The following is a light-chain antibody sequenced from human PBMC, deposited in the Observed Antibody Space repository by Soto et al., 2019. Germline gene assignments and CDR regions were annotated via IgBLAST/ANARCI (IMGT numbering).Light chain of an antibody. Sequence: EIVLTQSPGTLSLSPGEGATLSCRASHTLSNNYVAWYQQKPGQAPRLLIYGASKRATGIPDRFSGSGSGTDVTLTVSRLEPEDFAVYYCQQYADSPQTFGLGTKVEIK. CDR1: HTLSNNY. CDR2: GAS. CDR3: QQYADSPQT. J-gene: IGKJ1*01. V-gene: IGKV3-20*01.